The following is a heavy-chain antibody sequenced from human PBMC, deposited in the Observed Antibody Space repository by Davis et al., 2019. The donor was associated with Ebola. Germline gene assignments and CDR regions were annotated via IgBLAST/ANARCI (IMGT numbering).Heavy chain of an antibody. CDR2: INHSGST. V-gene: IGHV4-34*01. Sequence: SETLSLTCAVYGGSFSGYYWSWIRQPPGKGLEWIGEINHSGSTNYNPSLKSRVTISVDTSKNQLSLKLSSVTAADTAVYYCARGDRTTVTRKNRFVWYFDLWGRGTLVTVSS. J-gene: IGHJ2*01. D-gene: IGHD4-17*01. CDR3: ARGDRTTVTRKNRFVWYFDL. CDR1: GGSFSGYY.